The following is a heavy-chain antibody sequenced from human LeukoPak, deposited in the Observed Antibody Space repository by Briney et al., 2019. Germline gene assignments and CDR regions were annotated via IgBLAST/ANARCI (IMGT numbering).Heavy chain of an antibody. V-gene: IGHV1-18*01. CDR1: GYTFTSYG. J-gene: IGHJ4*02. CDR3: GRAGYCSGGSCYSSAFDY. CDR2: ISAYNGNT. D-gene: IGHD2-15*01. Sequence: ASVKVFFKASGYTFTSYGLSWVRPAPGQGVEWMGWISAYNGNTNHAQRLQGRVTMTTDTSTRTAYTELRNLRRGDTGVYLCGRAGYCSGGSCYSSAFDYWGQGTLVTVSS.